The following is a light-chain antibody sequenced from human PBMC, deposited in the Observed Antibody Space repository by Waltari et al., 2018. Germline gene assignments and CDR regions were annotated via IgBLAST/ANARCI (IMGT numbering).Light chain of an antibody. CDR1: QSISTN. J-gene: IGKJ5*01. CDR3: QHYHNWPPIT. CDR2: GAS. Sequence: EIVMPQSPATMSVSPGERATLSCRASQSISTNLAWYQQKPGQAPRLLISGASTRATGFPARFSGSGFGTEFTLTISSLRSEYFAVYYCQHYHNWPPITFGQGTRLEIK. V-gene: IGKV3-15*01.